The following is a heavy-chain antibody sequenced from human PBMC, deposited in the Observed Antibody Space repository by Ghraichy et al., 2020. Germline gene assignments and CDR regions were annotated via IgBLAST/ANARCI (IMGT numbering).Heavy chain of an antibody. D-gene: IGHD2-2*01. CDR1: GYNFTTYW. CDR2: IYPGDSDT. Sequence: KVSCKHSGYNFTTYWIAWVRQMPGKGLEWMGIIYPGDSDTRYSPSFQGQVTISADKSLSTAYLQWSSLKASDTAMYYCARQYCKSTSCYFDYWGQGTLVTVSS. J-gene: IGHJ4*02. CDR3: ARQYCKSTSCYFDY. V-gene: IGHV5-51*01.